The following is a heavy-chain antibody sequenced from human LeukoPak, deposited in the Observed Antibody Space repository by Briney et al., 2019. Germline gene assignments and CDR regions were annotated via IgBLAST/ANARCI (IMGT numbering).Heavy chain of an antibody. CDR3: AKGGAAFAFDC. Sequence: GGSLRLSCAASGFTFDDYAMHWVRQAPGKGLEWVSGISWNSDSIDYADSVKGRFTISRDNAKNSLYLQMNSLRTEDTALYYCAKGGAAFAFDCWGQGTLVTVSS. CDR2: ISWNSDSI. J-gene: IGHJ4*02. CDR1: GFTFDDYA. V-gene: IGHV3-9*01. D-gene: IGHD2-15*01.